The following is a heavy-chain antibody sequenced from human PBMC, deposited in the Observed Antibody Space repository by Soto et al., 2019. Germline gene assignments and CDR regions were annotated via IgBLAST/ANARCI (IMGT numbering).Heavy chain of an antibody. CDR3: VCSGSYSDY. CDR2: ISYDGSNK. D-gene: IGHD1-26*01. J-gene: IGHJ4*02. CDR1: GFTFSSYG. V-gene: IGHV3-30*03. Sequence: SLNLSCAASGFTFSSYGMHLVRQAPGKGLEWVAVISYDGSNKYYADSVKGRFTISRDNSKKTLYLQMNSLRAEDTAVYYCVCSGSYSDYWGQGTLVTVSS.